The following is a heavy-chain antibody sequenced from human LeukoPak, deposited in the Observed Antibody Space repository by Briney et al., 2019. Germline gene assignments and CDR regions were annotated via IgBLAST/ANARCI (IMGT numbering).Heavy chain of an antibody. Sequence: GGTQRLLRAASVLPYSRHATHWARQARGKGLEYVSAIWRNGGSTSDANSVKGRFTVSRDNSRNTLYLQMGSLRAEDMAVYYCARSSIVVVSILDYWGQGTLVTVSS. J-gene: IGHJ4*02. V-gene: IGHV3-64*01. CDR1: VLPYSRHA. CDR2: IWRNGGST. CDR3: ARSSIVVVSILDY. D-gene: IGHD2-2*01.